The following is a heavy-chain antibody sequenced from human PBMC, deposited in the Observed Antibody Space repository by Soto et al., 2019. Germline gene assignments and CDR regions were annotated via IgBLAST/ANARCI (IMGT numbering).Heavy chain of an antibody. CDR3: ARDGGNFWSGYFPVGGMDV. CDR2: TYYRSKWYN. CDR1: GDSVSSNSAA. Sequence: SQTLSLTCAISGDSVSSNSAAWNWIRQPPSRGLEWLGRTYYRSKWYNDYAVSVKSRITINPDTSKNQFSLQLNSVTPEDTAVYYCARDGGNFWSGYFPVGGMDVWGQGTTVTVSS. V-gene: IGHV6-1*01. D-gene: IGHD3-3*01. J-gene: IGHJ6*02.